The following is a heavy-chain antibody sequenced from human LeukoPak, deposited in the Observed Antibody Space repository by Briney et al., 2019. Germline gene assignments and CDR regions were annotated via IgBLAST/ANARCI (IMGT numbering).Heavy chain of an antibody. CDR1: GFTFSSYG. CDR3: ARDKAGYFDY. CDR2: IWYDGSNK. J-gene: IGHJ4*02. V-gene: IGHV3-33*01. Sequence: GRSLRLSCATSGFTFSSYGMHWVRQAPGKGLEWVAVIWYDGSNKYYADSVKGRFTISRDNSKNTLYLQMNSLRAEDTAVYYCARDKAGYFDYWGQGTLVTVSS.